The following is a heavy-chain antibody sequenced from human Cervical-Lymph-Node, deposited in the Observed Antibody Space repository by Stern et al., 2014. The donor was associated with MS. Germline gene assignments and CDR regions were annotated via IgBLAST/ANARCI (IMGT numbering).Heavy chain of an antibody. CDR1: GFNFSAFD. CDR2: ISSAGDR. Sequence: VQLLESGGGLVQPGGSLRLSCAASGFNFSAFDMHWVRQVTGKRLEWVSAISSAGDRYYPGSVKGRFTISRDSAKSSLYLQMNSLRAGDTAVYYCARDLPRGGGNGMDVWGQGTTVTVSS. D-gene: IGHD4-23*01. J-gene: IGHJ6*02. CDR3: ARDLPRGGGNGMDV. V-gene: IGHV3-13*01.